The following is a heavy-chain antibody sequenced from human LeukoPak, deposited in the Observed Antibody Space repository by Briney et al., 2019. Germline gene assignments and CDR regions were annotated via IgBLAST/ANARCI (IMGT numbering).Heavy chain of an antibody. V-gene: IGHV3-30*01. Sequence: GGSLRLSCAASGFTFSRHVMHWVRQAPGKGLEWVASISYDGNNKFHAEPVKGRFTISRDNSRNTLYLQMNSLRGEDAAVYSCARGGIPTGPYYYFYYMDVWGKGTAVAVSS. J-gene: IGHJ6*03. CDR3: ARGGIPTGPYYYFYYMDV. CDR2: ISYDGNNK. D-gene: IGHD3-10*01. CDR1: GFTFSRHV.